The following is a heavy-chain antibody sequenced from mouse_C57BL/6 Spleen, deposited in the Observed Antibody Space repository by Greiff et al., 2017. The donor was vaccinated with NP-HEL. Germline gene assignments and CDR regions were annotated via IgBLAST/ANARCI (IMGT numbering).Heavy chain of an antibody. D-gene: IGHD2-3*01. V-gene: IGHV5-4*03. Sequence: EVKLVESGGGLVKPGGSLKLSCAASGFTFSSYAMSWVRQTPEKRLEWVATISDGGSYTYYPDNVKGRFTISRDNAKNNLYLQMSHLKSEDTAMYYCASVDGYYFDYWGQGTTLTVSS. CDR2: ISDGGSYT. J-gene: IGHJ2*01. CDR3: ASVDGYYFDY. CDR1: GFTFSSYA.